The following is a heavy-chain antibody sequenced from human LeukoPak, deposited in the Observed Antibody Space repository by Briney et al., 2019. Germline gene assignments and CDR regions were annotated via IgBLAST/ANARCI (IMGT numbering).Heavy chain of an antibody. CDR2: ISGSGGST. V-gene: IGHV3-23*01. CDR3: AKILNTDYSAVDGDWDY. J-gene: IGHJ4*02. D-gene: IGHD2-21*01. CDR1: GGSLSGYY. Sequence: PSETLSLTCAVYGGSLSGYYWSWVRQAPGKGLEWVSAISGSGGSTYYADSVKGRFTISRDNSKNTLYLQMNSLRAEDTAVYYCAKILNTDYSAVDGDWDYWGQGTLVTVSS.